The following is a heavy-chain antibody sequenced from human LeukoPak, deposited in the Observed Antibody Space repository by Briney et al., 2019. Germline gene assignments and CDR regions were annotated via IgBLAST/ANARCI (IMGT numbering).Heavy chain of an antibody. CDR2: IYYSGNT. CDR3: AGSPYYYASRGQVFDI. V-gene: IGHV4-59*01. D-gene: IGHD3-22*01. J-gene: IGHJ3*02. CDR1: GGSIRTYY. Sequence: SETLSLTCTVSGGSIRTYYWSWIRQPPGKGLEWIGYIYYSGNTNYNPSLKSRVTLSVDTSKNQFSLKLSSLTAADTAVYYCAGSPYYYASRGQVFDIWGQGTMVTVSS.